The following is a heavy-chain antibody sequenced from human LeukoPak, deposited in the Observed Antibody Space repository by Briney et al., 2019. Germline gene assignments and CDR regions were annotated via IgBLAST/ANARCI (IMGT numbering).Heavy chain of an antibody. CDR2: IYYSGST. V-gene: IGHV4-59*01. J-gene: IGHJ4*02. CDR3: ARGLEYSSPDIYYFDY. D-gene: IGHD6-6*01. CDR1: AGSINNYY. Sequence: PSETLSLTCTVSAGSINNYYWSWIRQPPGKGLEWIGYIYYSGSTNYNPSLKSRVTISVDTSKKQVSLNLSSVTAADTAVYYCARGLEYSSPDIYYFDYWGQGTLVTVSS.